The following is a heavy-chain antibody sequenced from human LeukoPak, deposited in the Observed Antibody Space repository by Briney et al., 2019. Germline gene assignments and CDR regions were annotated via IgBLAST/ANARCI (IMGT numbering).Heavy chain of an antibody. CDR1: GFTFRNYA. CDR2: IGARDGRT. CDR3: VLWDFWNDYLPDY. D-gene: IGHD3-3*01. J-gene: IGHJ4*02. V-gene: IGHV3-23*01. Sequence: GGSLRLSCAASGFTFRNYAMTWVRQAPGKGLDWVALIGARDGRTYYADPVKGRFTISRDDSKNTLYLQMNNLKSEDTAVYYCVLWDFWNDYLPDYWGQGTLVTVSS.